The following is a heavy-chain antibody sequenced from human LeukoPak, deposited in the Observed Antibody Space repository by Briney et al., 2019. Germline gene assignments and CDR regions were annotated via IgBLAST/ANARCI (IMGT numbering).Heavy chain of an antibody. Sequence: AGGSLRLSCAASGFTFSSYGVHWVRQAPGKGLEWVAFIRYDGSNKYYADSVKGRFTIPRDNSKNTLYLQMNSLRAEDTAVYYCAKELGASNRRDYYYYYMDVWGKGTTVTISS. CDR1: GFTFSSYG. D-gene: IGHD1-14*01. CDR2: IRYDGSNK. V-gene: IGHV3-30*02. CDR3: AKELGASNRRDYYYYYMDV. J-gene: IGHJ6*03.